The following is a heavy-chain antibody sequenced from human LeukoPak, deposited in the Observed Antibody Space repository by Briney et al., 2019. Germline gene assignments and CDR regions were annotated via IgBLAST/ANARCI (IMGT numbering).Heavy chain of an antibody. CDR3: ARWSYGGVYYYYYYMDV. V-gene: IGHV3-21*01. CDR1: GFTFSSYS. J-gene: IGHJ6*03. CDR2: ISSSSSYI. Sequence: GGSLRLSYAASGFTFSSYSMNWVRQAPGKGLEWVSSISSSSSYIYYADSVKGRFTISRDNAKNSLYLQMNSLRAEDTAVYYCARWSYGGVYYYYYYMDVWGKGTTVTVSS. D-gene: IGHD4-23*01.